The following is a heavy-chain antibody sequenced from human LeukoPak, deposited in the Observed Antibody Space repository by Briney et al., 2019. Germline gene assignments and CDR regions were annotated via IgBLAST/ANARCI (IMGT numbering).Heavy chain of an antibody. Sequence: GGSLRLSCAASGFTFSNYAISWVRQAPGEGREGVAVIYYDGNQKYYGDSVKGRFTVSRAVSENMLYLQMSSLRADDTAVYYCARGGVATARGAFDVWGQGTMVTVSS. D-gene: IGHD6-6*01. CDR1: GFTFSNYA. CDR3: ARGGVATARGAFDV. CDR2: IYYDGNQK. V-gene: IGHV3-33*08. J-gene: IGHJ3*01.